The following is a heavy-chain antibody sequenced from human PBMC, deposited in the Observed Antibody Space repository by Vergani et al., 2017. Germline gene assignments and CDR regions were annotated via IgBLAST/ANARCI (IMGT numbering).Heavy chain of an antibody. CDR3: ASDLPSSNYYYGMDV. V-gene: IGHV4-30-4*08. Sequence: QVQLQKSGPGLVKPSQTLSLTCIVSGDSITSGDYYWSWIRQPPGKGLEWIGYVSYSGSTYYYPSLKSRVTISVDTSKNQFSLKLSSVTAADTAVYYCASDLPSSNYYYGMDVWGQGTTVTVSS. J-gene: IGHJ6*02. CDR2: VSYSGST. CDR1: GDSITSGDYY.